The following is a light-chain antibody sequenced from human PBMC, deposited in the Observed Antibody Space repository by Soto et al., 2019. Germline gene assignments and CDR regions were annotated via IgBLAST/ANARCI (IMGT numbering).Light chain of an antibody. Sequence: DIQMTQSPSTLSASVGDRVTITCRASRVISRWLAWYQQKPGKAPKLLMYDVSSLESGVPSRFSGSGSGTEFTLTISSLQSDDFASYYCQQYHSYRTFGQGTKVDIK. V-gene: IGKV1-5*01. CDR3: QQYHSYRT. J-gene: IGKJ1*01. CDR1: RVISRW. CDR2: DVS.